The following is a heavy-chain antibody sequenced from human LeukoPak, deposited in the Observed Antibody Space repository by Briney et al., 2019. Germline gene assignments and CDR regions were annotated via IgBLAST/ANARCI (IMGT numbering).Heavy chain of an antibody. V-gene: IGHV1-2*04. Sequence: GASVKVSCKASGYTFTYRYLHWVRQAPGQGLEWMGWINPNSGGTNYAQKFQGWVTMTRDASISTAYMELSRLRSDDTAVYYCAREGIAVAGTRVGYYYYYGMDVWGQGTTVTVSS. J-gene: IGHJ6*02. CDR2: INPNSGGT. CDR1: GYTFTYRY. D-gene: IGHD6-19*01. CDR3: AREGIAVAGTRVGYYYYYGMDV.